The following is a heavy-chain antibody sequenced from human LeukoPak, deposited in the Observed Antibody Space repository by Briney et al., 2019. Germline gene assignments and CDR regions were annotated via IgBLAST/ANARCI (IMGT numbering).Heavy chain of an antibody. D-gene: IGHD5-12*01. CDR3: ARGGYSGYFDY. Sequence: SETLSLTCTVSGGSISSYYWSWIRQPPGKGLEWIGYIYYSGSTNYNPSLKSRVTISVDPSKNQFSLKLSSVTAADTAVYYCARGGYSGYFDYWGQGTLVTVSS. CDR2: IYYSGST. J-gene: IGHJ4*02. CDR1: GGSISSYY. V-gene: IGHV4-59*01.